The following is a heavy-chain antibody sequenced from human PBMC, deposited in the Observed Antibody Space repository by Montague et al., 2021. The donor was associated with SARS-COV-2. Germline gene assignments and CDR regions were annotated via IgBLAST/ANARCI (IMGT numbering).Heavy chain of an antibody. Sequence: TIYYADSVKGRFTISRDNSKNTLYLQMNSLRAEDTAVYYCAKVYRGISPDYLGQGTLATVSS. V-gene: IGHV3-23*01. CDR2: TI. J-gene: IGHJ4*02. D-gene: IGHD1-14*01. CDR3: AKVYRGISPDY.